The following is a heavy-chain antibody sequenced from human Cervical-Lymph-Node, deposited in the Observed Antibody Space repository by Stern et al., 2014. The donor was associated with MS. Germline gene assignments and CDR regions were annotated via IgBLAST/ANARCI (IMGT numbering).Heavy chain of an antibody. V-gene: IGHV4-59*01. CDR2: HLYRGNT. J-gene: IGHJ5*02. CDR3: SRATDL. CDR1: GASITSYY. Sequence: QVQLQESGPGLLRPSETLSLTCTVSGASITSYYWSWIRQPPGKGLEWIGFHLYRGNTKHNAPLKGKSALTIGPSKPQFSLRLSSGTAADTAVYYCSRATDLWGQGTLVTVSS.